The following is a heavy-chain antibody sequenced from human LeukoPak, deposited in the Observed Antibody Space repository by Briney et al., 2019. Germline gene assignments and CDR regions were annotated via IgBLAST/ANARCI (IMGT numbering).Heavy chain of an antibody. J-gene: IGHJ4*02. D-gene: IGHD3-16*02. CDR3: ARGGALMITFGGVIVMPSGY. Sequence: GASVKVSCKASGYAFTGYYLHWVRQAPGQGLEWMGWINPNSGGTNYARKFQGRVTMTRDTSISTAYMELGRLKSDDTAVYYCARGGALMITFGGVIVMPSGYWGQGTLVTVSS. CDR1: GYAFTGYY. CDR2: INPNSGGT. V-gene: IGHV1-2*02.